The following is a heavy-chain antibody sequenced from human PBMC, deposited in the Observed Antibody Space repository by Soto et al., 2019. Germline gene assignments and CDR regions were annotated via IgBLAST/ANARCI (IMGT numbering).Heavy chain of an antibody. J-gene: IGHJ4*02. D-gene: IGHD3-9*01. CDR2: IYSSGRT. Sequence: QLQLQESGPGLVKPSETLSLTCTVSGGSISSSSYYWGWIRQPPGKGLECIGSIYSSGRTYYNPALKSRVTISVDTSKNQFSLKLSSVTAADTAVYYCARLDWLHFDYWGQGTLVTVSS. CDR3: ARLDWLHFDY. V-gene: IGHV4-39*01. CDR1: GGSISSSSYY.